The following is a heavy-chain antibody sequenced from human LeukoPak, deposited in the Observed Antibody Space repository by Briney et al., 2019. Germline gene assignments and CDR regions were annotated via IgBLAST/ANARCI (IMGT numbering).Heavy chain of an antibody. Sequence: SETLSLTCTVSGGSISSSSYYWGWIRQPPGKGLEWIGYIYYSGSTNYNPSLKSRVTISVDTSKNQFSLKLSSVTAADTAVYYCARVWYSSSYYYYYGMDVWGQGTTVTVSS. CDR3: ARVWYSSSYYYYYGMDV. CDR1: GGSISSSSYY. V-gene: IGHV4-61*05. CDR2: IYYSGST. D-gene: IGHD6-6*01. J-gene: IGHJ6*02.